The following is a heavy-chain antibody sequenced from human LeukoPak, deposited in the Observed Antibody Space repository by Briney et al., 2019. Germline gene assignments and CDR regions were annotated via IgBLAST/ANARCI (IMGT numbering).Heavy chain of an antibody. V-gene: IGHV3-11*04. CDR1: GFRFSEHY. D-gene: IGHD4-23*01. J-gene: IGHJ3*02. CDR3: ARDDTVALGAFDI. Sequence: GGSLRLSFAGSGFRFSEHYMKLIRQAPGKGPECVSHISRSGSTIYYADSVKGRFTISRDNAKNSLYLQMHRLRVEDRAVYYCARDDTVALGAFDIWGQGTMVTVSS. CDR2: ISRSGSTI.